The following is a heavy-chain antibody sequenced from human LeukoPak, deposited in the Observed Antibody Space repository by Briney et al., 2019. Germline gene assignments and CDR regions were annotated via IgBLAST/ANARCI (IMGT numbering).Heavy chain of an antibody. J-gene: IGHJ6*02. V-gene: IGHV4-34*01. D-gene: IGHD3-9*01. Sequence: SETLSLTCAVYGGSFSGYYWNWIRQPSGKGLEWIGEINHSGSTNYNPSLKSRVTISVDTSKNQFSLKLSSVTAADTAVYYCARTNLVNSYYYYGMDVWGQGTTVTVSS. CDR3: ARTNLVNSYYYYGMDV. CDR2: INHSGST. CDR1: GGSFSGYY.